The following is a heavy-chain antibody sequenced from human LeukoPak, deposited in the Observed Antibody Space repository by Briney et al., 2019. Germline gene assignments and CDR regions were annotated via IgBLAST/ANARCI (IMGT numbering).Heavy chain of an antibody. D-gene: IGHD3-10*01. CDR2: IKQDGSEK. V-gene: IGHV3-7*01. Sequence: PGGSLRLSCAASGFTFSSYWMSWVRQAPGKGLEWVANIKQDGSEKYYVDSVKGRFTISRDNAKNSLYLQMNSLRAEDTAVYYCARAPVVLWFGEPNYYGMDVWGQGTTVTVSS. J-gene: IGHJ6*02. CDR1: GFTFSSYW. CDR3: ARAPVVLWFGEPNYYGMDV.